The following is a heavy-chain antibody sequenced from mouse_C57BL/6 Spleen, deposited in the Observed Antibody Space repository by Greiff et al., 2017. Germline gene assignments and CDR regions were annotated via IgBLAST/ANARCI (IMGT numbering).Heavy chain of an antibody. CDR2: IDPSDSYT. Sequence: QVQLQQPGAELVMPGASVKLSCKASGYTFTSYWMHWVKQRPGRGLEWIGEIDPSDSYTNYNQKFKGKSTLTVDKSSSTAYMQLSSLTSEDSAVYYCARVYGSSFYYFDYWGQGTTLTVSS. V-gene: IGHV1-69*01. CDR3: ARVYGSSFYYFDY. D-gene: IGHD1-1*01. CDR1: GYTFTSYW. J-gene: IGHJ2*01.